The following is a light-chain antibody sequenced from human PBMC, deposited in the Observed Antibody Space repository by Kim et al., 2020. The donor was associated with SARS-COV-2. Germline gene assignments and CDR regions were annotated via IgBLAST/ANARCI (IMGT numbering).Light chain of an antibody. CDR3: QVRDSTYVV. Sequence: SYELTQPLSVSVALGQTARITCGGNNIGSKNVHWYQQKPGQAPVLVIYRDSNRPSGIPERFSGSNSGNTATLTISRAQAGDEADYYCQVRDSTYVVFGGGTQLTVL. CDR1: NIGSKN. J-gene: IGLJ2*01. CDR2: RDS. V-gene: IGLV3-9*01.